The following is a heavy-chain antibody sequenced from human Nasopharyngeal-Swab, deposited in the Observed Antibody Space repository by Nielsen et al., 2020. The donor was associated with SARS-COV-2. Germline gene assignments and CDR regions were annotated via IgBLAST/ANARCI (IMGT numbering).Heavy chain of an antibody. D-gene: IGHD5-12*01. V-gene: IGHV3-74*01. CDR3: ARGGYFYHGAFDI. CDR2: IDGDGSST. J-gene: IGHJ3*02. Sequence: GGSLRLSCAATGFTFGAYWMHWVRQTSGKGLVWVSRIDGDGSSTYYADSVSGRFTISRDNARNTLYLQMNSLRVDDTAVYYCARGGYFYHGAFDIWGQGTMVTVSS. CDR1: GFTFGAYW.